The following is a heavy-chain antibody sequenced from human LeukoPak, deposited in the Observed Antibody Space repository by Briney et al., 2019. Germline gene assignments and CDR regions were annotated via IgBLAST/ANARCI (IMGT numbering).Heavy chain of an antibody. V-gene: IGHV1-24*01. J-gene: IGHJ5*01. D-gene: IGHD1-26*01. Sequence: GASVKVSCKVSGYSRSELSTHWVRQAPGQGLEWMGGFDPGDDETIYAQKFQGRVTMTEDTSTDTAYLELSSPRSEDTAVYFCATEKDLLLDSWGQGTPVTVSS. CDR2: FDPGDDET. CDR3: ATEKDLLLDS. CDR1: GYSRSELS.